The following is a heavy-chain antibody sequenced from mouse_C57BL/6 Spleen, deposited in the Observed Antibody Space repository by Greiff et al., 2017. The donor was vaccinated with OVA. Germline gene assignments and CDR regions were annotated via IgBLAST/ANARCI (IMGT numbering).Heavy chain of an antibody. J-gene: IGHJ3*01. D-gene: IGHD3-2*02. CDR2: IDPANGNT. CDR1: GFNIKNTY. V-gene: IGHV14-3*01. CDR3: ALDSSVSAWFAY. Sequence: DVKLQESVAELVRPGASVKLSCTASGFNIKNTYMHWVKQRPEQGLEWIGRIDPANGNTKYAPKFQGKATITADTSSNTAYLQLSSLTSEDTAIYYCALDSSVSAWFAYWGQGTLVTVSA.